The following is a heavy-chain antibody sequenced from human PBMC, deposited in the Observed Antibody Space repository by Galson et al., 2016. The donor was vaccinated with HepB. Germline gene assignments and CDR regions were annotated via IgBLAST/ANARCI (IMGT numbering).Heavy chain of an antibody. D-gene: IGHD3-10*01. CDR2: IYYNGST. V-gene: IGHV4-39*01. J-gene: IGHJ6*02. CDR1: GGSTDSDSYY. CDR3: AAYGSGSYFQNYDYYGLDV. Sequence: SETLSLTCAVSGGSTDSDSYYWGWIRQPPGKGLEWIGSIYYNGSTYYNPSLKSRVAISVDTSKSQFSLKLSSVTVADTAVYYCAAYGSGSYFQNYDYYGLDVWGQGTTVTVSS.